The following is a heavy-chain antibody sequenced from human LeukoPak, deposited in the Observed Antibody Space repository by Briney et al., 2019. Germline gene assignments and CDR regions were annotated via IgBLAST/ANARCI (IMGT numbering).Heavy chain of an antibody. V-gene: IGHV3-43*02. Sequence: GGSLRLSCAASGFTFDDYAMHWVRQAPGKGLERVSLISGDGGSTYYADSVKGRFTISRDNSKNSLYLQMNSLRTEDTTLYYCAKDMWYYDSSGLYDYWGQGTLVTVSS. CDR3: AKDMWYYDSSGLYDY. D-gene: IGHD3-22*01. CDR2: ISGDGGST. J-gene: IGHJ4*02. CDR1: GFTFDDYA.